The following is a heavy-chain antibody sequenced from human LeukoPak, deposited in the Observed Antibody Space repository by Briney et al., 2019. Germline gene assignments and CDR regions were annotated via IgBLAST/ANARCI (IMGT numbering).Heavy chain of an antibody. D-gene: IGHD6-13*01. CDR1: GFTFSSYS. Sequence: GGSLRLSCAASGFTFSSYSINWVPQAPGKGLEWVSSISSGSSYISYADSVKGRFTISRDNAKKSLYLQMNSLRAEDTAVYYCARDLGSIATAGTETFDIWGQGTMVTVSS. CDR2: ISSGSSYI. V-gene: IGHV3-21*01. CDR3: ARDLGSIATAGTETFDI. J-gene: IGHJ3*02.